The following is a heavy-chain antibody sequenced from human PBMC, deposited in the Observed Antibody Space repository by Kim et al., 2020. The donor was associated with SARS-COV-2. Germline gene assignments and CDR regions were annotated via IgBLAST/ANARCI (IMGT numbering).Heavy chain of an antibody. V-gene: IGHV3-23*01. D-gene: IGHD2-21*01. Sequence: AYSWKGRFPIPKDNSKNTLDLQMNSLRAEDTAVYYCARTNSDGYSRPLGYWGQGTLVTVSS. J-gene: IGHJ4*02. CDR3: ARTNSDGYSRPLGY.